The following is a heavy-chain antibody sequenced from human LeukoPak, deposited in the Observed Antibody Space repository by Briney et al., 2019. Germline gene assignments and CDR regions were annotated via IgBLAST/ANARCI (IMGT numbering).Heavy chain of an antibody. CDR1: GGSISSYY. CDR2: IYYSGST. D-gene: IGHD3-9*01. J-gene: IGHJ4*02. V-gene: IGHV4-59*12. CDR3: ARVVLRYFDWFDY. Sequence: SETLSLTCTVSGGSISSYYWSWIRQPPGKGLEWIGYIYYSGSTNYSPSLKSRVTISVDTSKNQFSLKLSSATAADTAVYYCARVVLRYFDWFDYWGQGTLVTVSS.